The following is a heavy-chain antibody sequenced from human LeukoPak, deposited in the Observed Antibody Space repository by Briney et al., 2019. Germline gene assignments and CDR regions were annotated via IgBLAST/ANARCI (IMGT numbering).Heavy chain of an antibody. CDR1: GFTFSSYP. CDR3: AREAAFDM. CDR2: ISGSSTYT. J-gene: IGHJ3*02. Sequence: GGSLRPSCAASGFTFSSYPMNWVRQAPGKGLEWVSSISGSSTYTFYADSVKGRFTISRDNAKNSLYLQMNSLRAEDTAVYYCAREAAFDMWGQGTMVTVSS. V-gene: IGHV3-21*06.